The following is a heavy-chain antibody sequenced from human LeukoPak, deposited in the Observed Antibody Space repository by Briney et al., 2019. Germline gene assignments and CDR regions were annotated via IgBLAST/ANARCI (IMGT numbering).Heavy chain of an antibody. CDR3: ARTRGKTVTTWWFDP. D-gene: IGHD4-17*01. CDR2: INHSGST. J-gene: IGHJ5*02. V-gene: IGHV4-34*01. CDR1: GGSFSGYY. Sequence: SETLSLTCAVYGGSFSGYYWSWNRQPPGKGLEWIGEINHSGSTNYNPSLKSRVTISVDTSKNQFSLKLSSVTAADTAVYYCARTRGKTVTTWWFDPWGQGTLVTVSS.